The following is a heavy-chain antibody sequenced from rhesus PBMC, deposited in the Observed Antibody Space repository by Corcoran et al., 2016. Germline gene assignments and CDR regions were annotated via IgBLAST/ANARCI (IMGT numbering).Heavy chain of an antibody. CDR3: ATALGAAAAFDY. Sequence: EVQLVQSGAEVKKPGASVKISCKASGYTCTDYYLHWVRQAPGKGLEWMRRVDPEDGEAIHAQKFQDRVTITADTSTDTAYMELSSLGSEDTAVYYCATALGAAAAFDYWGQGVLVTISS. CDR1: GYTCTDYY. J-gene: IGHJ4*01. CDR2: VDPEDGEA. V-gene: IGHV1-111*02. D-gene: IGHD6-31*01.